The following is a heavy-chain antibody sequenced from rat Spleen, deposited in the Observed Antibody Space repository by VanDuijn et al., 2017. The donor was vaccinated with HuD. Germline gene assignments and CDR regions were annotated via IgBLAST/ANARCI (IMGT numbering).Heavy chain of an antibody. V-gene: IGHV5-27*01. D-gene: IGHD1-1*01. CDR1: GFTFGDYY. Sequence: EVQLVESDGGLVQPGRSLKLSCAVSGFTFGDYYMAWVRQAPTKGLEWVTTISPSGATTNYRDSVKGRFTISRDNAKSTLYLQMDSLRSEDTATYYCTTVLQGHGFAYWGQGTLVTVSS. CDR3: TTVLQGHGFAY. CDR2: ISPSGATT. J-gene: IGHJ3*01.